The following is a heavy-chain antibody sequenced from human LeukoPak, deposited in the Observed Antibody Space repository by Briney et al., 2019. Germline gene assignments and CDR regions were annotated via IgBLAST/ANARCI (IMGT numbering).Heavy chain of an antibody. CDR1: GFTFSSYG. Sequence: PGGSLRLSCAASGFTFSSYGMHWVRQAPGKGLEWVAVISYDGSNKYYADSVKGRFTISRDNSKNTLYLQMNSLRAEDTAVYYCAKVLDTAMGDYWGQGTLVTVSS. J-gene: IGHJ4*02. V-gene: IGHV3-30*18. CDR3: AKVLDTAMGDY. CDR2: ISYDGSNK. D-gene: IGHD5-18*01.